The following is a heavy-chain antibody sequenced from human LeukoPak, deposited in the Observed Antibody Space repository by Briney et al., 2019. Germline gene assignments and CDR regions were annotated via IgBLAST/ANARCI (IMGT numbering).Heavy chain of an antibody. V-gene: IGHV3-69-1*01. D-gene: IGHD3/OR15-3a*01. CDR1: GFTFSSYW. J-gene: IGHJ4*02. Sequence: PGGSLRLSCAASGFTFSSYWMNWVRQAPGKGLEWVSTVSDSSDVHYSDSVKGRFTISRDNARNSLYLQMNSLRDEDTAVYYCARDGLHTAHFDYWGQGTLVTVSS. CDR3: ARDGLHTAHFDY. CDR2: VSDSSDV.